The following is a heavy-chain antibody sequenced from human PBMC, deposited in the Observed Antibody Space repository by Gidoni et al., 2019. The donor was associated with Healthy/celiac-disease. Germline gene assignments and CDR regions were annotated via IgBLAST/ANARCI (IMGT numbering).Heavy chain of an antibody. V-gene: IGHV3-30*18. CDR3: AKDRGSAAGWFDP. D-gene: IGHD6-13*01. J-gene: IGHJ5*02. CDR2: ISYDGSNK. CDR1: GFTFSSYG. Sequence: QVQLVESGGGVVQPGRSLRLSCAASGFTFSSYGMHWVRQAPGKGLEWVAVISYDGSNKYYADSVKGRFTISRDNSKNTLYLQMNSLRAEDTAVYYCAKDRGSAAGWFDPWGQGTLVTVSS.